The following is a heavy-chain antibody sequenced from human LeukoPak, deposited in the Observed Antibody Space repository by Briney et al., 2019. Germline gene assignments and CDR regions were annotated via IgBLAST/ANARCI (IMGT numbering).Heavy chain of an antibody. J-gene: IGHJ6*02. V-gene: IGHV1-8*01. CDR1: GYTFTSYD. CDR3: ASDIVGATESYGMDV. CDR2: MNPNSGNT. D-gene: IGHD1-26*01. Sequence: ASVKVSCKASGYTFTSYDINWVRQATGQGLEWMGWMNPNSGNTGYAQKFQGRVTMTRNTSISTAYMELNSLRSEDTAVYYCASDIVGATESYGMDVWGQGTTVTVSS.